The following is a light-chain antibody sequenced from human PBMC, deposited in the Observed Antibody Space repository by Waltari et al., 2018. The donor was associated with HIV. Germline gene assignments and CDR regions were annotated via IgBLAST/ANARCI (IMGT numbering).Light chain of an antibody. CDR3: QQSYSYPLT. Sequence: DIQMTQSPSSLSASVGDRVTISCRTSQSIRTSLNWYQQKRGKAPELLIHTAFTLQTGVPSRSSGSGSGTDFTLTISSLQVEDFATYYCQQSYSYPLTFGPGTKVDIK. CDR2: TAF. J-gene: IGKJ3*01. CDR1: QSIRTS. V-gene: IGKV1-39*01.